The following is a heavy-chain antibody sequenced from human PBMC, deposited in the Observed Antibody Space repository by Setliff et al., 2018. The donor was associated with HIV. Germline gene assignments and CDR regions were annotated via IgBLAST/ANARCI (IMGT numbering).Heavy chain of an antibody. CDR3: ARDPVITMMVGPRFYFDY. CDR2: IFSSGST. V-gene: IGHV4-61*02. Sequence: KPSETLSLTCTVSGGSISSGSCYWSWIRQPARKGLEWIGRIFSSGSTSYNPSLKSRVTMSVDTSKNQFSLGLSSVTAADTAVYYCARDPVITMMVGPRFYFDYWGQGILVTVSS. J-gene: IGHJ4*02. CDR1: GGSISSGSCY. D-gene: IGHD3-22*01.